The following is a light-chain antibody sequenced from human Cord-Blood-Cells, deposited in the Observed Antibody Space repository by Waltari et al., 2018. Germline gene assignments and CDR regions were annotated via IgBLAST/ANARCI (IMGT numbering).Light chain of an antibody. V-gene: IGKV3-11*01. CDR2: DAS. CDR1: QSVSSY. J-gene: IGKJ2*01. Sequence: EIVLTQSPATLPLSPGERATLSCRASQSVSSYLAWYQQKPGQAPRLLIYDASNRATSIPARFSGSGSGTDFTLTISSLEPEDFAVYYCQQRSNWPPMYTFGQGTKLEIK. CDR3: QQRSNWPPMYT.